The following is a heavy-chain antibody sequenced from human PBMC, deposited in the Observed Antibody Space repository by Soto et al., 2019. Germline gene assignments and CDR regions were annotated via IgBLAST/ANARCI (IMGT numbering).Heavy chain of an antibody. CDR3: ANKLRGYGDTRGY. J-gene: IGHJ4*02. D-gene: IGHD4-17*01. CDR1: GFTFSSYA. CDR2: ISGSGGST. Sequence: GGSLRLSCAASGFTFSSYAMSWVRQAPGKGLEWVSAISGSGGSTYYADSGKGRFTISRDNSKNTLYLQMNSLRAEDTAVYYCANKLRGYGDTRGYWGQGTLVTVSS. V-gene: IGHV3-23*01.